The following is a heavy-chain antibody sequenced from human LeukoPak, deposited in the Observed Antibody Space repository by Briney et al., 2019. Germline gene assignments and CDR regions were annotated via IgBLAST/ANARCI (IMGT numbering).Heavy chain of an antibody. CDR2: IYSGGST. D-gene: IGHD5-18*01. CDR3: IYGYTLDF. CDR1: ASTVINNY. J-gene: IGHJ4*02. Sequence: GGSLRLSCAAPASTVINNYMNWVRQAPGKGLEWVSVIYSGGSTYYADSVKGRFSISRDNSKNTLYLQMNSLRAEDTAVYYCIYGYTLDFWGQGTLVNVSS. V-gene: IGHV3-53*01.